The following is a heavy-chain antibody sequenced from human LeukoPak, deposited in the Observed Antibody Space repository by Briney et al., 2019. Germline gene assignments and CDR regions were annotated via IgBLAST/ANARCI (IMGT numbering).Heavy chain of an antibody. CDR3: ARLYAGARPPDY. D-gene: IGHD2-2*02. CDR1: GGSISSSTYY. CDR2: IFYSGNT. V-gene: IGHV4-39*01. J-gene: IGHJ4*02. Sequence: PSETLSLTCTVSGGSISSSTYYWGWIRQPPGKGLEWIGSIFYSGNTYYNPSLKSRVTISVDTSKSQFSLKLSSVTAADTAVYYCARLYAGARPPDYWGQGTLVTVSS.